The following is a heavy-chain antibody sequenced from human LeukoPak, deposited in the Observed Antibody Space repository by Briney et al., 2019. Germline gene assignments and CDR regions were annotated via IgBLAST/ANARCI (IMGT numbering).Heavy chain of an antibody. Sequence: GGSLRLSCAASGFTFSSYAMSWVRQAPGRGLEWVSAISGSGGSTYYADSVKGRFTISRDNSKNTVYLQMSSLRAEDTAVYYCAKEGDCSTTSCLTGGLDVWGKGTTVTVSS. CDR3: AKEGDCSTTSCLTGGLDV. D-gene: IGHD2-2*01. V-gene: IGHV3-23*01. J-gene: IGHJ6*04. CDR1: GFTFSSYA. CDR2: ISGSGGST.